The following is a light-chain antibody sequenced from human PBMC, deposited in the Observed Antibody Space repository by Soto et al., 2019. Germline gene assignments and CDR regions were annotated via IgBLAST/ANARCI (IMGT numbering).Light chain of an antibody. CDR2: GAS. Sequence: ETVLTQSPDTLSLSPGERATLSCRASQSVTSDYLAWYQQKAGQAPRLLIYGASSRATGIPDRFCGSGSGTDFSLTISRLEPEDSAVYYCQQYGSAPFTFGPGTKVDIK. CDR1: QSVTSDY. CDR3: QQYGSAPFT. J-gene: IGKJ3*01. V-gene: IGKV3-20*01.